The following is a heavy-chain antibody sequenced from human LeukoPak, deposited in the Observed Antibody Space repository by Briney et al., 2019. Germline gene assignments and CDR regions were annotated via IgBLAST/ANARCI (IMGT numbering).Heavy chain of an antibody. CDR1: GFTFSTFA. D-gene: IGHD1/OR15-1a*01. Sequence: GGSLRLSCAASGFTFSTFAMNWVRQAPGKGLEWLSGISGNGGSTSHAASLKGRFNISRDNSKNTLYLGMNSLRVDDTAVYFCARAKKGTPLPISYYYYAMDVWGPGTTVTVSS. V-gene: IGHV3-23*01. J-gene: IGHJ6*02. CDR3: ARAKKGTPLPISYYYYAMDV. CDR2: ISGNGGST.